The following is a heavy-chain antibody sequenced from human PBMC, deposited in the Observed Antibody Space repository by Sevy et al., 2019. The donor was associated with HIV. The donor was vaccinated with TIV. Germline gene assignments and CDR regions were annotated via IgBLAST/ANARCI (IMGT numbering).Heavy chain of an antibody. CDR2: INYNADTT. Sequence: GGSLRLSCTASGFTFRSYAMDWVRQAPGKGLEWVSSINYNADTTYYADSVKGRFTISRDNSKNTLYLQMNSLGAEDTAVYYCAKEPLHYDGLVKTLNYWGQGTLVTVSS. D-gene: IGHD3-22*01. CDR1: GFTFRSYA. CDR3: AKEPLHYDGLVKTLNY. J-gene: IGHJ4*02. V-gene: IGHV3-23*01.